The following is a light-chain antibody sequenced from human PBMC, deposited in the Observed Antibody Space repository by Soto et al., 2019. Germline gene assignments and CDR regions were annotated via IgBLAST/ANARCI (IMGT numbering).Light chain of an antibody. CDR2: AAS. Sequence: QLTHAPASLSACVWVTVTITCRTSQSISSYLNWYQQKPGKAPKLLIYAASSLQSGVPSRFSGSVSGRDLALTFISLRPEDFATYYCQQAKRFPLTFGGGTKVDI. CDR3: QQAKRFPLT. CDR1: QSISSY. J-gene: IGKJ4*01. V-gene: IGKV1-39*01.